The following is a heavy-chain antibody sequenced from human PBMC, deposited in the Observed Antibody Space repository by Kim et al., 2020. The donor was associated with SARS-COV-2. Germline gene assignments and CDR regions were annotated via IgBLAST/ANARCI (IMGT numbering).Heavy chain of an antibody. CDR3: AKYWDNSGWLDN. CDR2: ISGSGGST. D-gene: IGHD6-19*01. V-gene: IGHV3-23*01. CDR1: GFTFSSSA. Sequence: GGSLRLSCAASGFTFSSSAMSWVRQAPGKGLEWVSAISGSGGSTYYTDSVKGRFTISRDNSRNTLYLQMNSLRAEDTAVYYCAKYWDNSGWLDNWGQGTLVTVSS. J-gene: IGHJ5*02.